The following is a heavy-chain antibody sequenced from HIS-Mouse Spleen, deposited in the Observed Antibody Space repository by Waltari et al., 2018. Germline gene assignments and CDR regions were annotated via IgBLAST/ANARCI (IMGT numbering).Heavy chain of an antibody. Sequence: QVQLVQSGAEVKKPGASVKVSCKASGYTFTGYYMHWVRQAPGQGLEWMGWINPNSGGTNYEQKFQGRVTMTRDTSISTAYMELSRLRSDDTAVYYCARGYLAAGNFDYWGQGTLVTVSS. V-gene: IGHV1-2*02. D-gene: IGHD6-13*01. CDR2: INPNSGGT. CDR1: GYTFTGYY. CDR3: ARGYLAAGNFDY. J-gene: IGHJ4*02.